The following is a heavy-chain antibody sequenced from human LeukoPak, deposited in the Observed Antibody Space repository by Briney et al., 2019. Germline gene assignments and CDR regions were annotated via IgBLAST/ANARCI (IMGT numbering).Heavy chain of an antibody. CDR2: IRYDGSNK. V-gene: IGHV3-30*02. D-gene: IGHD6-13*01. J-gene: IGHJ4*02. CDR1: GFTFSSYG. CDR3: AKRAHMAAASAVDY. Sequence: GGSLRLSCAASGFTFSSYGVHWVRQAPGKGLERVAFIRYDGSNKYYADSVKGRFTISRDNSKNTLYLQMNSLRAEDTAVYYSAKRAHMAAASAVDYWGQGTLVTVSS.